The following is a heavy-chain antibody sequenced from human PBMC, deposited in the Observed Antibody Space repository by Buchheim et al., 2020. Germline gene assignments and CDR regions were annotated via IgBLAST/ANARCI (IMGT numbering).Heavy chain of an antibody. CDR1: GFTFSSYS. D-gene: IGHD6-6*01. V-gene: IGHV3-48*02. CDR2: ISSSSTI. J-gene: IGHJ4*02. Sequence: EVQLVESGGGLVQPGGSLRLSCAASGFTFSSYSMNWVRQAPGKGLEWVSYISSSSTIYYADSVKGRFTISRDNAKNSLYLQMNSLRDEDTAVYYCARGIAARPHYFDYWGQGTL. CDR3: ARGIAARPHYFDY.